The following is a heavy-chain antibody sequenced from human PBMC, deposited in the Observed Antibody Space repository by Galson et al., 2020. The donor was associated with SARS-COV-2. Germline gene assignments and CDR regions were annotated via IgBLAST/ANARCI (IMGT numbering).Heavy chain of an antibody. CDR3: ARGDDFWSGYSYYYYMDV. Sequence: GESLKISCAASGFTFSSYDMHWVRQATGKGLEWVSAIGTAGDTYYPGSVKGRFTISRENAKNSLYLQMNSLRAGDTAVYYCARGDDFWSGYSYYYYMDVWGKGTTVTVSS. CDR2: IGTAGDT. J-gene: IGHJ6*03. V-gene: IGHV3-13*01. CDR1: GFTFSSYD. D-gene: IGHD3-3*01.